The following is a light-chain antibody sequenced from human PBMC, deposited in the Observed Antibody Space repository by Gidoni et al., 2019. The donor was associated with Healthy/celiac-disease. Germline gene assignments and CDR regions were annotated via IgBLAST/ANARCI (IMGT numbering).Light chain of an antibody. J-gene: IGKJ3*01. Sequence: EIVLTQSPGTLSLSPGERATLSCRASQSVSSSYLAWYQQKPGQAPRLLIYGASSRATGIPDRFSGSGSGTDFTLTISRLEPEDFAVYYCQQYGSLPVTFGPXTKVDIK. CDR1: QSVSSSY. CDR3: QQYGSLPVT. CDR2: GAS. V-gene: IGKV3-20*01.